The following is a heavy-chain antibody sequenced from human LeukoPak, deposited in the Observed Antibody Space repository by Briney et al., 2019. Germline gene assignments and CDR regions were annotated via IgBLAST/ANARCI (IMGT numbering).Heavy chain of an antibody. D-gene: IGHD5-18*01. Sequence: NPSETLSLTCTVPGGSICSGDYYWSWIRQPPGKGLEWIGYFYYSGSTYYNPSLKSRLTISVDTSKNQFSLTLSSVTAADTAVYYCARAQPDPTGYSYGYTDYWGQGTLVTVSS. V-gene: IGHV4-30-4*08. CDR2: FYYSGST. J-gene: IGHJ4*02. CDR1: GGSICSGDYY. CDR3: ARAQPDPTGYSYGYTDY.